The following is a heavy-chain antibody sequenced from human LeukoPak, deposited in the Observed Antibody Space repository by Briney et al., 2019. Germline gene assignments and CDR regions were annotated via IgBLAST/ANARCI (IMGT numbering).Heavy chain of an antibody. D-gene: IGHD3-10*01. V-gene: IGHV4-39*07. CDR2: FYYSATS. CDR1: GGSITDSIYY. Sequence: SETLSLTCFVSGGSITDSIYYWGWIRQPPGKGLEWVGSFYYSATSYYNPSLRSRVTISRGASKNQFSLKLSFVTAADTAVYYCARIAGDYYYAMDVWGRGTTVTVSS. J-gene: IGHJ6*02. CDR3: ARIAGDYYYAMDV.